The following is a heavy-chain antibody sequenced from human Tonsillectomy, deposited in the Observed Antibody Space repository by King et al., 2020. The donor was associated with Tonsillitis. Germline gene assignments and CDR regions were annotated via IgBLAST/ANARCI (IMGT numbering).Heavy chain of an antibody. Sequence: HVQLVESGGGVVQPGRSLRLSCAASGFTFSSYGMHWVRQAPGKGLEWVAVIWYDGSNKYYADSVKGRFTISRDNSKNTLYLQMNSLRAEDTAVYYCARDPLIDHSNYEVVDYGMDVWGQGTTVTVSS. CDR2: IWYDGSNK. CDR3: ARDPLIDHSNYEVVDYGMDV. V-gene: IGHV3-33*01. J-gene: IGHJ6*02. D-gene: IGHD4-11*01. CDR1: GFTFSSYG.